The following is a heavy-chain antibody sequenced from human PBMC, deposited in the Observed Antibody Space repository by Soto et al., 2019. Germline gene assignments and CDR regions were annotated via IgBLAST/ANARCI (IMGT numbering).Heavy chain of an antibody. V-gene: IGHV4-30-4*08. Sequence: SETLSLTCTVSGGSITAGDYYWGWIRQHPGKGLEWIGYMHYSGRTYNNPSLKSRVTISVDTPKNQFSLKLSSVTAADTAVYYCAKNWNWGSLVHWGQGTLVTVSS. D-gene: IGHD7-27*01. CDR3: AKNWNWGSLVH. CDR2: MHYSGRT. CDR1: GGSITAGDYY. J-gene: IGHJ4*02.